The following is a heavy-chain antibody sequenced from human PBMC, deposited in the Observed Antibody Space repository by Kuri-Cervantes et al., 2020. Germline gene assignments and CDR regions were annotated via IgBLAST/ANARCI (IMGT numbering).Heavy chain of an antibody. Sequence: ASVKVSCKVSGYTLTELSMHWVRQAPGKGLEWMGGFDPEDGETIYAQKFQGRVTMTEDTSTDTAYMELSSLRSEDTAVYYCATRAPYIVVVPAAANASDIWGQGTMVTVSS. CDR1: GYTLTELS. D-gene: IGHD2-2*01. V-gene: IGHV1-24*01. CDR2: FDPEDGET. CDR3: ATRAPYIVVVPAAANASDI. J-gene: IGHJ3*02.